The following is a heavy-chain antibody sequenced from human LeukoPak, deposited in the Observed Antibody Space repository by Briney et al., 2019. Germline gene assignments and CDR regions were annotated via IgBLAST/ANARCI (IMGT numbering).Heavy chain of an antibody. V-gene: IGHV4-59*01. CDR3: ARERIVGATTRGSAFDI. CDR2: IYYSGST. Sequence: SETLSLTCTVSGGSISSYYWSWIRQPPAKGLDGIGYIYYSGSTNYNPSLKSRFTISVDTSKNKFSLKLSSVTAADTAVYYCARERIVGATTRGSAFDIWGQGTMVTVSS. J-gene: IGHJ3*02. D-gene: IGHD1-26*01. CDR1: GGSISSYY.